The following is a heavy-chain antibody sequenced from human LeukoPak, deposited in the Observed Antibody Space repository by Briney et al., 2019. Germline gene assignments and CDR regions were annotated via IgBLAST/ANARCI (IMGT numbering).Heavy chain of an antibody. D-gene: IGHD3-22*01. CDR3: AKRGSGYYYDH. CDR2: IGGSGDTT. Sequence: GGSLRLSCTVSGFTFSSYAMSWVRQAPGKGLEWVSTIGGSGDTTYYADSVKGRFTISRDNSKNTLYLQMNSLRAEDTAVYYCAKRGSGYYYDHWGQGTLVTVSS. CDR1: GFTFSSYA. V-gene: IGHV3-23*01. J-gene: IGHJ5*02.